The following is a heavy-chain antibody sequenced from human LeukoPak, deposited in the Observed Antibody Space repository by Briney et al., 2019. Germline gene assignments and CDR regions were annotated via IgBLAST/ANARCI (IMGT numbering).Heavy chain of an antibody. J-gene: IGHJ4*02. CDR1: VFTFNTYG. V-gene: IGHV3-33*01. D-gene: IGHD2-15*01. CDR2: IRYDGSNK. Sequence: PGGSLRLSCAASVFTFNTYGMHWVRQAPGKGREWVALIRYDGSNKNYADSVKGRFTISRDNSNYTLYLQMHSLGAEDTAVYYCARGLRGYCSGGSCYGFYYFDYWGQGTLVTVSS. CDR3: ARGLRGYCSGGSCYGFYYFDY.